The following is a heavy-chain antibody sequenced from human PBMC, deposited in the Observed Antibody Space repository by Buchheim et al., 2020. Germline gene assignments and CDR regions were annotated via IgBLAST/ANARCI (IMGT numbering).Heavy chain of an antibody. V-gene: IGHV3-30*18. Sequence: QVQLVESGGGVVQPGRSLRLSCAASGFTFSSYGMHWVRQAPGKGLEWVAVISYDGSNKYYADSVKGRFTISRDNSKNTMYLKMNSLRAEDTAVYYCAKDAPRPYYDFWSGYSYGMDVWGQGTT. J-gene: IGHJ6*02. CDR1: GFTFSSYG. CDR3: AKDAPRPYYDFWSGYSYGMDV. CDR2: ISYDGSNK. D-gene: IGHD3-3*01.